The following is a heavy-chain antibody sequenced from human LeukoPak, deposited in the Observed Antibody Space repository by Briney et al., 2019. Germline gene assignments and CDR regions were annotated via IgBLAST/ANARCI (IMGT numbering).Heavy chain of an antibody. J-gene: IGHJ4*02. V-gene: IGHV4-4*07. CDR3: ARAPVYSSSWYYFDY. CDR1: GGSISSYY. CDR2: IYTSGST. Sequence: SETLSLTCTVSGGSISSYYWSWIRQPAGKGLEWIGRIYTSGSTNYNPSLKSRVTISVDTSKNQFSLKLSSVTAADTAVYYCARAPVYSSSWYYFDYWGQGTLVTVSS. D-gene: IGHD6-13*01.